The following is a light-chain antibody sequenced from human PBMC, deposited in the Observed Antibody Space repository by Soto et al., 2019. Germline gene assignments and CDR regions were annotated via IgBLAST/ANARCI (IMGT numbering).Light chain of an antibody. CDR2: GAS. CDR3: QQYDNSVWT. V-gene: IGKV3-20*01. CDR1: RSVSANN. J-gene: IGKJ1*01. Sequence: IVLTQSAGTLSSSPGERATLSCRVSRSVSANNLAWYQQRPGQAPRLLIYGASRRATGIPDRFSGSGSGTDFTLTISRLEPEDVAVYYCQQYDNSVWTFGQGTKVDIK.